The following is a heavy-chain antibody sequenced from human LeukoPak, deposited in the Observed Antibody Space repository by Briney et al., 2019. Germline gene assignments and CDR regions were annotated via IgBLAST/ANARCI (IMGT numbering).Heavy chain of an antibody. CDR2: IYYSGSA. Sequence: SETLSLTCTVSGDSISSFYWSWIRQPPGKGLEGIGDIYYSGSADSNPSLKSRVTISVVTSKNQFSLKLRSVTAADTAVYDCATVVVPGWFDRWGQGNLVTVSS. J-gene: IGHJ5*02. CDR1: GDSISSFY. CDR3: ATVVVPGWFDR. V-gene: IGHV4-59*12. D-gene: IGHD2-15*01.